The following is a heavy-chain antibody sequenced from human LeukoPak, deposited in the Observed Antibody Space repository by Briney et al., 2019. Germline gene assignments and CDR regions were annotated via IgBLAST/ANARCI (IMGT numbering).Heavy chain of an antibody. CDR3: ARASGYMVRGVIITMGTSFDY. V-gene: IGHV4-59*01. CDR1: GGSISSYY. J-gene: IGHJ4*02. CDR2: IYYSGST. Sequence: PSETLSLTCTVSGGSISSYYWSWIRQPPGKGLEWIGYIYYSGSTNYNPSLKSRVTISVDTSKNQFSLKLSSVTAADTAVYYCARASGYMVRGVIITMGTSFDYWGQGTLVTVSS. D-gene: IGHD3-10*01.